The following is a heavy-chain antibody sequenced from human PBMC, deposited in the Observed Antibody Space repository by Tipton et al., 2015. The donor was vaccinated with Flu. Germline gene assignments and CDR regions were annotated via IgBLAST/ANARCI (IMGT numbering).Heavy chain of an antibody. Sequence: TLSLTCTVSGYSISSGYYWGWVRQPPGKGLEWIGRISTSGSTNYNASLESRVTLSRDTSKNHISLRLRSATAADTALYYCARDLRGYSGYTGGDAFDMWGRGIMVFVSS. J-gene: IGHJ3*02. CDR1: GYSISSGYY. CDR3: ARDLRGYSGYTGGDAFDM. V-gene: IGHV4-38-2*02. D-gene: IGHD5-12*01. CDR2: ISTSGST.